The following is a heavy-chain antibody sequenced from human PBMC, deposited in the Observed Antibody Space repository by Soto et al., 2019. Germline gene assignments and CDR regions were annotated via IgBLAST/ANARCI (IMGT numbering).Heavy chain of an antibody. J-gene: IGHJ1*01. CDR2: TTSDGTDS. D-gene: IGHD3-22*01. V-gene: IGHV3-43D*04. Sequence: CGSLRLSCAAAGFDFEDYGMHWVRQVPGKGLEWVSLTTSDGTDSYYMNSVKSKCTISRDNGKSTLYLQMDRLRPEDTALYFCAKSLYYYDRSPRDHWDQGTRVTVGS. CDR3: AKSLYYYDRSPRDH. CDR1: GFDFEDYG.